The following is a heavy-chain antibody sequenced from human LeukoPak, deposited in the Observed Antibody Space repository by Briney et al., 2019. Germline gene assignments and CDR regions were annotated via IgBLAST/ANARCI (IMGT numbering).Heavy chain of an antibody. V-gene: IGHV3-23*01. CDR1: RFTFSNYA. J-gene: IGHJ6*02. CDR2: ISASAGTI. Sequence: GGSLRLSCAASRFTFSNYAMTWVRQTPGKGLEWVSAISASAGTIYYADSVKGRFTISRDNSKNTLYLQMNSLRVDDTALYYCARSYSNHLFGMDVWGQGTAVTVSS. CDR3: ARSYSNHLFGMDV. D-gene: IGHD4-11*01.